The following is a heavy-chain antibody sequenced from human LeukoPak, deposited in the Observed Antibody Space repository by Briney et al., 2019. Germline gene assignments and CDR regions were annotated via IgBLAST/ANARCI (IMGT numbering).Heavy chain of an antibody. CDR2: IYTSGST. V-gene: IGHV4-4*07. Sequence: SETLSLTCVVSGYSISSSYYWSWIRQPAGKGLEWIGRIYTSGSTNYNPSLKSRVTMSVDTSKNQFSLKLSSVTAADTAVYYCARAGVNYYDSSGFGYWGQGTLVTVSS. D-gene: IGHD3-22*01. CDR3: ARAGVNYYDSSGFGY. CDR1: GYSISSSYY. J-gene: IGHJ4*02.